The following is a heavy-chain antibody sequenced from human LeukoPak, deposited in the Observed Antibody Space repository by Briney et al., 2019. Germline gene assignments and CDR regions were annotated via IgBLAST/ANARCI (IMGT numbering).Heavy chain of an antibody. CDR1: GFTFSSYW. CDR2: IKQDGSEK. J-gene: IGHJ4*02. Sequence: PGGSLRLSCAASGFTFSSYWMTWVRQAPGMGLEWVANIKQDGSEKYYVDSVKGRFTISRDNAKNSLYLQMNSLRADDTAVYYCARDQLGESDYWGQGTLVTVSS. CDR3: ARDQLGESDY. V-gene: IGHV3-7*01. D-gene: IGHD3-10*01.